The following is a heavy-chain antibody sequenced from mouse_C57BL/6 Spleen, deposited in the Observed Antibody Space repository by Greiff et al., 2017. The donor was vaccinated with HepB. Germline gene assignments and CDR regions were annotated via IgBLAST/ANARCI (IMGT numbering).Heavy chain of an antibody. CDR3: ARGGLPGMDY. CDR2: INPNNGGT. J-gene: IGHJ4*01. CDR1: GYTFTDYY. D-gene: IGHD2-4*01. V-gene: IGHV1-26*01. Sequence: EVQLQQSGPELVKPGASVKISCKASGYTFTDYYMNWVKQSHGKSLEWIGDINPNNGGTSYNQKFKGKATLTVDKSSSTAYMELRRLTSEDSAVYYCARGGLPGMDYWGQGTSVTVSS.